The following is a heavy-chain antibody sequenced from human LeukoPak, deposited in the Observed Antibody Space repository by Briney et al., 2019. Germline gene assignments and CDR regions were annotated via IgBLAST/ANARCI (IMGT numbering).Heavy chain of an antibody. V-gene: IGHV3-23*01. CDR2: ISGSGGST. CDR3: AKDLYGSGSYYNVWDFDY. Sequence: PAGSLRLSCAASGFTFSSYAMSWVRQAPGKGLEWVSAISGSGGSTYYADSVKRRFTISIDNSKNTLSLQMNSLRADDTVVYYCAKDLYGSGSYYNVWDFDYWGQGTLVTVSS. J-gene: IGHJ4*02. CDR1: GFTFSSYA. D-gene: IGHD3-10*01.